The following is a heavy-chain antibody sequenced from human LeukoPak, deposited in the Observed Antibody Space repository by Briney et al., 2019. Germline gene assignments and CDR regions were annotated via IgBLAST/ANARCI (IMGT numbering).Heavy chain of an antibody. Sequence: GGSLRLSCAASEFTFSSYSMNWVRQAPGKGLEWVSAIGANGGPKYYTDSVKGRFTISRDSSKNTLYLQMNSLRADDTAVYYCAKDTGYSTGWYAVDYWGQGTLVTVSS. V-gene: IGHV3-23*01. D-gene: IGHD6-19*01. CDR2: IGANGGPK. J-gene: IGHJ4*02. CDR1: EFTFSSYS. CDR3: AKDTGYSTGWYAVDY.